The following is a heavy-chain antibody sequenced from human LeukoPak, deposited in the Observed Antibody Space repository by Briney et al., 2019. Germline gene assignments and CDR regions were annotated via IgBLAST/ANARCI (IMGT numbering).Heavy chain of an antibody. D-gene: IGHD3-3*01. V-gene: IGHV3-33*01. CDR1: GFTFSDYT. J-gene: IGHJ4*02. Sequence: GGSLRLSCAASGFTFSDYTMHWVRQAPGKGLEWVANIWFDGSDKYYADSVKGRFTISRDNSKETLHLQMNSLRAEDTAVYHCARVVYGSGSSGSFDSWGQGTPVTVSP. CDR3: ARVVYGSGSSGSFDS. CDR2: IWFDGSDK.